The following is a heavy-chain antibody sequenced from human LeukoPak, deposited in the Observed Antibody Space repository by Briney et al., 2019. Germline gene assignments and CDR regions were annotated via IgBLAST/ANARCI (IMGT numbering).Heavy chain of an antibody. CDR2: IKRKTDGGTT. CDR1: GFTFSNAW. V-gene: IGHV3-15*01. CDR3: TTDVTPPNWNDGLGY. J-gene: IGHJ4*02. D-gene: IGHD1-1*01. Sequence: GGSLRLSCAASGFTFSNAWTSWVRQAPGKGLEWVGRIKRKTDGGTTDYAAPVKGRFTISRDDSKNTLSLQMNSLKTEDTAVYYCTTDVTPPNWNDGLGYWGQGTLVTVSS.